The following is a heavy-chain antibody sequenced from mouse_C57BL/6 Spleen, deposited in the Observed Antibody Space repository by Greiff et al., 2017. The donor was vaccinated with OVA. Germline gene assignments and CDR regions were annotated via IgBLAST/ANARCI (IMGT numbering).Heavy chain of an antibody. J-gene: IGHJ1*03. D-gene: IGHD1-2*01. CDR2: FHPYNDDT. CDR3: ARRGLRPYWYFDV. CDR1: GYTFTTYP. Sequence: QVQLKESGAELVKPGASVKMSCKASGYTFTTYPIEWMKQNHGKSLEWIGNFHPYNDDTKYNEKFKGKATLTVEKSSSTVYLELSRLTSDDSAVYYCARRGLRPYWYFDVWGTGTTVTVSS. V-gene: IGHV1-47*01.